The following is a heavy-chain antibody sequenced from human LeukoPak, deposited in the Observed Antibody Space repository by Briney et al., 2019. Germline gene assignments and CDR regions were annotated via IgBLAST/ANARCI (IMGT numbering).Heavy chain of an antibody. J-gene: IGHJ6*03. CDR3: ARGGPHLADFWSGYYRGYYYYMDV. CDR2: ISSSGSTI. D-gene: IGHD3-3*01. V-gene: IGHV3-11*01. Sequence: PGGSLRLSCAASGFTFSDYYMSWIRQAPGKGLEWVSYISSSGSTIYYADSVKGRFTISRDNAKNSLYLQMNSLRAEDTAVYYCARGGPHLADFWSGYYRGYYYYMDVWGKGTTVTVSS. CDR1: GFTFSDYY.